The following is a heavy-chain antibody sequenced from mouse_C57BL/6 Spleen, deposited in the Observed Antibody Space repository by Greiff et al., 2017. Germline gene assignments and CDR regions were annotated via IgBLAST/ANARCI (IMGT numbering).Heavy chain of an antibody. CDR3: VATGEAY. D-gene: IGHD1-1*01. CDR1: GFSFNTYA. CDR2: IRSKSNNYAT. V-gene: IGHV10-1*01. Sequence: EVQLMESGGGLVKPKGSLKLSCAASGFSFNTYAMNWVRQAPGKGLEWFARIRSKSNNYATNYADTVKDRFTISRGESESVLNLQMNNLKAEDTAMCYWVATGEAYWGQGTLVTVSA. J-gene: IGHJ3*01.